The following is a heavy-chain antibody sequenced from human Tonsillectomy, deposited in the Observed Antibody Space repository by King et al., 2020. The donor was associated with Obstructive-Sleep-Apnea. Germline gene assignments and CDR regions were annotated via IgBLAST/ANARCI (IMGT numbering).Heavy chain of an antibody. V-gene: IGHV3-23*04. Sequence: VQLVVSGGGLVQPGGSLRLSCAASGCPFSNYSMSWGRQAPGKGLEWVSAITRSGDKTYYAGSGKGRFTISRDTSRNTLYLQINRLRDDYTALYSCVKDWGSEDEWIGYWGQGTLVSVSS. CDR3: VKDWGSEDEWIGY. J-gene: IGHJ4*02. CDR1: GCPFSNYS. D-gene: IGHD7-27*01. CDR2: ITRSGDKT.